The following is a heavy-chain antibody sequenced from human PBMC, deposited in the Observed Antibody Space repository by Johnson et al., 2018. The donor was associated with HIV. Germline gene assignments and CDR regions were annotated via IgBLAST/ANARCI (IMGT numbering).Heavy chain of an antibody. CDR1: GFTFSSYG. CDR2: IWHDGRDV. J-gene: IGHJ3*02. CDR3: ARDQGGNHNAFDI. V-gene: IGHV3-30*19. Sequence: QVQLVESGGGVVQPGTSLRLSCAASGFTFSSYGIHWVRQAPGKGLEWVAFIWHDGRDVYYADSVKGRFTISRDNSKNTLYLQMNSLRAEDTAVYYCARDQGGNHNAFDIWGQGTMVTVSS. D-gene: IGHD1-14*01.